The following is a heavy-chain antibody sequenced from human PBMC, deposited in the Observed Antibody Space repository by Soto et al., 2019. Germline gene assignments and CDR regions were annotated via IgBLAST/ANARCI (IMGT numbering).Heavy chain of an antibody. Sequence: SETLSLTCTVSGGSISSGGYYWSWIRQHPGKGLEWIGYIYYSGSTYYNPSLKSRVTISVDTSKNQFSLKLSSVTAADTAVYYCARDLYYYDSSGYEVDYYYGMDVWGQGTTVTVSS. V-gene: IGHV4-31*03. CDR2: IYYSGST. D-gene: IGHD3-22*01. CDR1: GGSISSGGYY. CDR3: ARDLYYYDSSGYEVDYYYGMDV. J-gene: IGHJ6*02.